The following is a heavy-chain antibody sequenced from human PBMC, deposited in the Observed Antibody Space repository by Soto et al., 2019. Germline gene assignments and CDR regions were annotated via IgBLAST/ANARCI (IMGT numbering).Heavy chain of an antibody. CDR3: ARGSSGWYEGRAEYFQH. D-gene: IGHD6-19*01. CDR2: IKQDGSEK. CDR1: GFTFSSYW. J-gene: IGHJ1*01. Sequence: GGSLRLSCAASGFTFSSYWMSWVRQAPGKGLEWVANIKQDGSEKYYVDSVKGRFTISRDNAKNSLYLQMNSLRAEDTAVYYCARGSSGWYEGRAEYFQHWDQGTLVTVS. V-gene: IGHV3-7*01.